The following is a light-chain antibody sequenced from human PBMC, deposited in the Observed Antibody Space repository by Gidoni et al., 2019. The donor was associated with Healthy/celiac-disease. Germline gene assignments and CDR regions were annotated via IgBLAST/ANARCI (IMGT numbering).Light chain of an antibody. CDR1: QSVSSY. CDR3: QQRSNWPPWT. Sequence: EIVLTQSPATLSSSPGERATLSCRASQSVSSYLAWYQQKPGQATRLLIHDASNRATGIPARFSGSGSGTDFTLTISSLEPEDFAVYYCQQRSNWPPWTFGQGTKVEIK. J-gene: IGKJ1*01. V-gene: IGKV3-11*01. CDR2: DAS.